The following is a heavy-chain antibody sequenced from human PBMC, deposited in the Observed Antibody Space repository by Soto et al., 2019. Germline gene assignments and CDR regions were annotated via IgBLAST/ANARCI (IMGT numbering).Heavy chain of an antibody. Sequence: SETLCLTYTVSGGSISSSSYYWGLIRQPPGKGLEWIGSIYYSGSTFYSPSLRSRVTISVDTSKNQFSLRVSSVTAADTAVYYCAREYSSAPDYWGQGTLVTVSS. J-gene: IGHJ4*02. CDR1: GGSISSSSYY. V-gene: IGHV4-39*02. CDR3: AREYSSAPDY. CDR2: IYYSGST. D-gene: IGHD6-25*01.